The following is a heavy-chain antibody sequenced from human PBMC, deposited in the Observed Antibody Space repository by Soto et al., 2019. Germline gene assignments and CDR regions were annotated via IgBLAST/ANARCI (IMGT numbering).Heavy chain of an antibody. CDR2: INPSGGST. CDR1: GYTFTSYY. D-gene: IGHD2-15*01. CDR3: ARWGVVVVAATGAFDI. Sequence: QVQLVQSGAEVKKPGASVKVSCKASGYTFTSYYMHWVRQAPGQGLEWMGIINPSGGSTSYGQKFQGRVTMARGTSASTVDMELSSLRSEDTAVYYCARWGVVVVAATGAFDIWGQGTMVTVSS. J-gene: IGHJ3*02. V-gene: IGHV1-46*01.